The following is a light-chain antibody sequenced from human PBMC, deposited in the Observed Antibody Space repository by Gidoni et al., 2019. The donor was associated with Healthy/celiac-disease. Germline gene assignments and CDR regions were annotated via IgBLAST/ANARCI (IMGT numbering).Light chain of an antibody. Sequence: EMVLTQSTGTLSLSRGERATLSCRASQSVSSSYLAWYQQKPGQAPRLLIYGASSRATGIPDRFSGSGSGTDFTLTISRLEPEDFAVYYCQQYGSSPPITFGQGTRLEIK. CDR1: QSVSSSY. J-gene: IGKJ5*01. V-gene: IGKV3-20*01. CDR3: QQYGSSPPIT. CDR2: GAS.